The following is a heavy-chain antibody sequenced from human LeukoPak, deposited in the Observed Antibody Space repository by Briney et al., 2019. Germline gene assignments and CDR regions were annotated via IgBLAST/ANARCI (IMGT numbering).Heavy chain of an antibody. CDR2: IFHSGST. CDR1: GGSISSINW. J-gene: IGHJ3*02. V-gene: IGHV4-4*02. CDR3: ARVIEYAFDI. Sequence: SETLSLTCAVFGGSISSINWWNWVRQPPGKGLEWIGEIFHSGSTNYNPSLKSRVTISVDKSKNQFSLKLSSVTAADTAVYYCARVIEYAFDIWGQGTMVTVSS.